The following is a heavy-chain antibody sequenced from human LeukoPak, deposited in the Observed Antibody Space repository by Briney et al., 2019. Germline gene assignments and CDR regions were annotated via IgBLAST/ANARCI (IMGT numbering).Heavy chain of an antibody. CDR3: ARDGYNYLHYGMDV. CDR2: IYYSGST. CDR1: GGSISSGGYY. V-gene: IGHV4-31*03. J-gene: IGHJ6*02. D-gene: IGHD5-24*01. Sequence: PSQTLSLTCTVSGGSISSGGYYWSWIRQHPGTGLEWIGYIYYSGSTYYNPSLKSRVTISVDTSKNQFSLKLSSVTAADTAVYYCARDGYNYLHYGMDVWGQGITVTVSS.